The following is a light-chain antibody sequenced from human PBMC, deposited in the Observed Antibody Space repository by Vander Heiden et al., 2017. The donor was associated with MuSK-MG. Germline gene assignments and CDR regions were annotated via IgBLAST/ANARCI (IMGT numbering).Light chain of an antibody. Sequence: DIQMTQSPSSLSASVGDRVTITCRASQSISSYLNWYQQKPWLAPTLLIYAASSLQSGVPSRFSGSGSGTDFTLTISSLQPEDFATYYCQQSDSTPPVTFGQGTKLEIK. CDR1: QSISSY. CDR3: QQSDSTPPVT. V-gene: IGKV1-39*01. J-gene: IGKJ2*01. CDR2: AAS.